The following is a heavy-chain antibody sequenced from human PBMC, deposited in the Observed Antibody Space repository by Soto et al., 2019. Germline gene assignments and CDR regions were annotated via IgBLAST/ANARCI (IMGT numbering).Heavy chain of an antibody. CDR1: GFTFSSYA. D-gene: IGHD1-26*01. Sequence: GGSLRLSCAASGFTFSSYAMHWVRQAPGKGLEWVAVISYDGSNKYYADSVKGRFTISRDNSKNTLYLQMSSLRSEDTAMYYCASDSGSYDFDYWGQGTLVTVSS. V-gene: IGHV3-30-3*01. CDR2: ISYDGSNK. J-gene: IGHJ4*02. CDR3: ASDSGSYDFDY.